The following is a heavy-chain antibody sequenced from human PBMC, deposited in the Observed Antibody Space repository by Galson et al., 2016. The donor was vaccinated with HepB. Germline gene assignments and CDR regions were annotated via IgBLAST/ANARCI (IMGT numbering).Heavy chain of an antibody. CDR1: GYTFTDHY. CDR2: INPKSGDT. J-gene: IGHJ5*02. CDR3: ARGGGRYCLDA. Sequence: SVKVSCKASGYTFTDHYFHWVRQAPGQGLEWMGWINPKSGDTKYEQNFQGRVSMTRDPSVSLVSMELSSLRSDDTAVYYCARGGGRYCLDARGQGTLVIVSS. D-gene: IGHD3-10*01. V-gene: IGHV1-2*02.